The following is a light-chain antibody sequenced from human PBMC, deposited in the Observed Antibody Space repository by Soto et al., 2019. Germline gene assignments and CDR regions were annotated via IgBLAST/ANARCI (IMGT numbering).Light chain of an antibody. CDR2: DTS. J-gene: IGLJ2*01. CDR1: TGAVTTGHY. CDR3: LLSYSDSRPV. Sequence: QAVVTQEASLTASPGGTVTLTCGSSTGAVTTGHYPYWFQQKPGQAPRTLIYDTSNKHSWTPARFSGSLLGGKAALTLSGAQPEDEADYYCLLSYSDSRPVFCGGPKRTVL. V-gene: IGLV7-46*01.